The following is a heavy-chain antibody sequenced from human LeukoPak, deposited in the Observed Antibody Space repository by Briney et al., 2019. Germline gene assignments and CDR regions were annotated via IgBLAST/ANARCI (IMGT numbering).Heavy chain of an antibody. D-gene: IGHD3-16*01. V-gene: IGHV3-23*01. Sequence: GGSLRLSCAASGFTFSSYAMSWARQAPGKGLEWVSAISGSGDSTYYTDSVKGRFTISRDNSKNTLYLQMNSLTAEDTALYFCAKRRESGIGSLYYFDYWGQGTLVTVSS. CDR1: GFTFSSYA. CDR2: ISGSGDST. CDR3: AKRRESGIGSLYYFDY. J-gene: IGHJ4*02.